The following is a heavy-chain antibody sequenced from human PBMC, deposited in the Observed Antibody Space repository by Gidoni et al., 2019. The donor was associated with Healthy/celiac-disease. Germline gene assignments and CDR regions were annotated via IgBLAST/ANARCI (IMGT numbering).Heavy chain of an antibody. V-gene: IGHV4-39*07. J-gene: IGHJ6*02. CDR2: IYYSGST. CDR1: GGSISSSSYY. Sequence: QLQLQESGPGLVKPSETLSLTCTVSGGSISSSSYYWGWIRQPPGKGLEWIGSIYYSGSTYYNPSLKSRVTISVDTSKNQFSLKLSSVTAADTAVYYCASNPTVNENYYYYYGMDVWGQGTTVTVSS. D-gene: IGHD4-17*01. CDR3: ASNPTVNENYYYYYGMDV.